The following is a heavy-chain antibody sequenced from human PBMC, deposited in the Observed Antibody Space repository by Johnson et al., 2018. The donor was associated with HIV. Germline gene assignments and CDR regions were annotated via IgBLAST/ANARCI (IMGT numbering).Heavy chain of an antibody. Sequence: QLVESGGGLVQPGGSLRLSCAASGFTVSSNYISWVRQAPGQGLEWVSVIYSGGSTYYADSVKGRFTISRDNSKNTLYLQMNSLRAEDTAVYYCARDLSEGELGHAFDIWGQGTMVTVSS. CDR3: ARDLSEGELGHAFDI. V-gene: IGHV3-66*01. J-gene: IGHJ3*02. D-gene: IGHD1-26*01. CDR1: GFTVSSNY. CDR2: IYSGGST.